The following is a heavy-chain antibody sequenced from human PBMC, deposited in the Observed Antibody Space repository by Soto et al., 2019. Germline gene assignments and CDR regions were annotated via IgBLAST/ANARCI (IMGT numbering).Heavy chain of an antibody. D-gene: IGHD5-18*01. V-gene: IGHV4-30-2*01. CDR1: GGSISNAAYS. CDR2: IYPSGMP. J-gene: IGHJ4*02. CDR3: ARERGGYGLFDS. Sequence: PSETLFLTCTVSGGSISNAAYSWSWIRQPPGKGLEWIGYIYPSGMPFYNPSLRSRVTISIDRSNDQFSLNLKSVTAADTAVYYCARERGGYGLFDSWGQGTLVTVPS.